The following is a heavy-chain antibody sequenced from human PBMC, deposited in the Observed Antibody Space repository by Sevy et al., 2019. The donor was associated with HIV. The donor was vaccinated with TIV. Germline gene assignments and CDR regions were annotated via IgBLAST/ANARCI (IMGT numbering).Heavy chain of an antibody. D-gene: IGHD3-10*01. J-gene: IGHJ5*02. Sequence: ETLSLTCAVYGGSFSGYYWSWIRQPPGNGLEWIGEINHSGRTNYNPSLKSRVTISVDTSKNQFSLKLSSVTAADTAVYYCARDKEGSNWFDPWGQGTLVTVSS. CDR3: ARDKEGSNWFDP. CDR2: INHSGRT. CDR1: GGSFSGYY. V-gene: IGHV4-34*01.